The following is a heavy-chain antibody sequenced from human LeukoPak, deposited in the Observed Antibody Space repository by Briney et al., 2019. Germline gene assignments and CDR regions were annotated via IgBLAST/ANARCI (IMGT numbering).Heavy chain of an antibody. CDR2: INPNSGGT. CDR3: ARLEGTGYRGGWFDP. V-gene: IGHV1-2*02. Sequence: ASVKVSCKAPGYTFTGYYMHWVRQAPGQGLEWMGWINPNSGGTNYAQKFQGRVTMTRDTSISTASLELRSLTPDDTAVYYCARLEGTGYRGGWFDPWGQGSLVTVSS. J-gene: IGHJ5*02. D-gene: IGHD3-9*01. CDR1: GYTFTGYY.